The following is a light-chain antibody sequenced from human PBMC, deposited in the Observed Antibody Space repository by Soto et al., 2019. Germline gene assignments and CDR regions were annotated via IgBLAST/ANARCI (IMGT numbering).Light chain of an antibody. CDR2: EVS. J-gene: IGLJ1*01. Sequence: QSALTQPASVSGSPGQSITISCTGTSSDVGGYNYVSWYQQHPGKAPKLLIYEVSNRPSGASNRFSGSKSGNTASLTISGLQAEDEADYYCSSYTDTNTYVFGTGTKVTVL. V-gene: IGLV2-14*01. CDR3: SSYTDTNTYV. CDR1: SSDVGGYNY.